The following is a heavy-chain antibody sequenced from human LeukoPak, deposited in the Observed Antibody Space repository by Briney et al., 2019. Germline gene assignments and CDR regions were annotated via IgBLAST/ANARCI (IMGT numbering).Heavy chain of an antibody. CDR3: ARGVVAAPTNFDY. Sequence: SKTLSLTCTVSGGSISSYYWNWIRQPPGKGLEWIGYIYYSGSTNYNPSLKSRVTISVDTSKNQFSLKLSSVTAADTAVYYCARGVVAAPTNFDYWGQGTLVTVSS. V-gene: IGHV4-59*01. J-gene: IGHJ4*02. CDR2: IYYSGST. CDR1: GGSISSYY. D-gene: IGHD2-15*01.